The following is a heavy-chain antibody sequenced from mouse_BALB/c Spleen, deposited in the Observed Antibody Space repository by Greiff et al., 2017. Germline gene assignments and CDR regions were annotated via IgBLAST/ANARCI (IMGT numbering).Heavy chain of an antibody. Sequence: EVNLVESGGGLVKPGGSLKLSCAASGFTFSSYAMSWVRQTPEKRLEWVASISSGGSTYYPDSVKGRFTISRDNARNILYLQMSSLRSEDTAMYYCARGGITTVVAWYFDVWGAGTTVTVSS. J-gene: IGHJ1*01. CDR3: ARGGITTVVAWYFDV. CDR1: GFTFSSYA. V-gene: IGHV5-6-5*01. CDR2: ISSGGST. D-gene: IGHD1-1*01.